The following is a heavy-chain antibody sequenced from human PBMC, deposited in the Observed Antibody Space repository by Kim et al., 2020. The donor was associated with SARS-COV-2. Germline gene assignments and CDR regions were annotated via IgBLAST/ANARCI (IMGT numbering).Heavy chain of an antibody. J-gene: IGHJ6*02. D-gene: IGHD3-22*01. CDR2: INHSGSI. CDR3: ARGRAGVVPSPVLGLGPYYEYYIMDV. CDR1: GGSFSGSS. Sequence: SETLSLTCAVYGGSFSGSSWTWIRQPPGKGLEWVGEINHSGSINSNPSLQSRVSISTDTSKNQFSLRLRSVTAADTAVYYCARGRAGVVPSPVLGLGPYYEYYIMDVWGRGTTVAVSS. V-gene: IGHV4-34*01.